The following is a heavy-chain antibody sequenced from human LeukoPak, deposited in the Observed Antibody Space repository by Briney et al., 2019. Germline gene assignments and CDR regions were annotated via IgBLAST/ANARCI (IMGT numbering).Heavy chain of an antibody. D-gene: IGHD3-22*01. CDR1: GGFISSSSYY. Sequence: SETLSLTCTVSGGFISSSSYYWGWIRQPPGKGLEWIGSIYYSGSTYYNPSLKSRVTISVDTSKNQFSLKLSSVTAADTAVYYCARHLYYDSSGYPDRLLDYWGQGTLVTVSS. CDR2: IYYSGST. V-gene: IGHV4-39*01. J-gene: IGHJ4*02. CDR3: ARHLYYDSSGYPDRLLDY.